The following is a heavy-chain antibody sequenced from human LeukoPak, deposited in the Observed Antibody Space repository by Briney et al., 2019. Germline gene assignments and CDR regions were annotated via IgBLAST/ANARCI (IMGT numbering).Heavy chain of an antibody. Sequence: PSETLSLTCIVSGGSITTSDNYWGWIRQPPGKGLEWIARIHHSGSTYYNPSLKSRVTMSIARSTNQFSLKLSSVTAADTAVYYCARPLGTVVGANHWFDPWGQGTLVTVSS. CDR2: IHHSGST. CDR3: ARPLGTVVGANHWFDP. CDR1: GGSITTSDNY. V-gene: IGHV4-39*07. J-gene: IGHJ5*02. D-gene: IGHD1-26*01.